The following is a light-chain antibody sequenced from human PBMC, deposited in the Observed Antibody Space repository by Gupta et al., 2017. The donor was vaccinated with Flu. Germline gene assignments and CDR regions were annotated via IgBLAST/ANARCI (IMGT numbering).Light chain of an antibody. CDR2: DAS. J-gene: IGKJ1*01. V-gene: IGKV3-11*01. CDR1: QSVQYY. Sequence: PAILSSSPGERAALSCRASQSVQYYLAWYQQKPGQAPRLLIYDASKSSTGIPTRFSGSGSGTEFTLTISSRVPEDFAVYYCRQRRSWRKTFGQGTXVEVK. CDR3: RQRRSWRKT.